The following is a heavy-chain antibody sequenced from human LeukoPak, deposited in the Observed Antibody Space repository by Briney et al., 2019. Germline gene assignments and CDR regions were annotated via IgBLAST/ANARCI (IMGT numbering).Heavy chain of an antibody. D-gene: IGHD3-9*01. CDR1: GYSFSSYW. V-gene: IGHV5-51*01. CDR2: IYPGDSDT. Sequence: GESLKISCKGSGYSFSSYWIGWVRQMPGKGLEWMGIIYPGDSDTRYSPSFQGQVTISADKSISTADLQGSSLKASDTAMSYCARGYYDILAPDYWGQGTLVTVSS. CDR3: ARGYYDILAPDY. J-gene: IGHJ4*02.